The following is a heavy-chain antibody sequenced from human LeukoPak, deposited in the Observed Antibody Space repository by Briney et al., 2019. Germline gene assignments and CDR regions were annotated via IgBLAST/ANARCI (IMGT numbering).Heavy chain of an antibody. CDR2: IRYDGSNK. J-gene: IGHJ4*02. V-gene: IGHV3-30*02. CDR3: AKDRYYFDY. Sequence: AGGSLRLSCAASGFTFSTYSMNWVRQAPGKGLEWVAFIRYDGSNKYYADSVKGRFTISRDNSKNTLYLQMNSPRAEDTAVYYCAKDRYYFDYWGQGTLVTVSS. CDR1: GFTFSTYS.